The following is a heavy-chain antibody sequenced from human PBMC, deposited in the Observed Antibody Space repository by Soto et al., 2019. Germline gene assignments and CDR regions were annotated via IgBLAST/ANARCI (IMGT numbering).Heavy chain of an antibody. CDR3: ARASGYSSGWVYFDY. CDR1: GFTFSSYW. CDR2: IKQDGSEK. D-gene: IGHD6-19*01. V-gene: IGHV3-7*05. J-gene: IGHJ4*02. Sequence: GGSLRLSCAASGFTFSSYWMSWVRQAPGKGLEWVANIKQDGSEKYYVDSVKGRFTISRDNAKNSLYLQMNSLRAEDTAVYYCARASGYSSGWVYFDYWGQGTLVTVSS.